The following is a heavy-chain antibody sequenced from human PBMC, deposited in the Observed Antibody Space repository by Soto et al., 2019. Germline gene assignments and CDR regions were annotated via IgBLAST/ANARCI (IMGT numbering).Heavy chain of an antibody. D-gene: IGHD5-12*01. CDR2: ISSSSSYI. J-gene: IGHJ4*02. CDR1: GFTFSSYS. V-gene: IGHV3-21*01. Sequence: GGSLRLSCAASGFTFSSYSMNWVRQAPGKGLEWVSSISSSSSYIYYADSVKGRFTISRDNAKNSLYLQMNSLRAEDTAVYYCARGLDGYIKQIGYWGQGTLVTVSS. CDR3: ARGLDGYIKQIGY.